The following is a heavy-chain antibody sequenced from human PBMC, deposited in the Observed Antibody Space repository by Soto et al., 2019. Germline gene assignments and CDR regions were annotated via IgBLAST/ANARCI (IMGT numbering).Heavy chain of an antibody. CDR2: IDYSGST. CDR1: VGSVSSGSYY. CDR3: ATDLENGDYYYMDV. D-gene: IGHD3-10*01. J-gene: IGHJ6*03. V-gene: IGHV4-61*01. Sequence: SETLSLTCTVSVGSVSSGSYYWSWIRQPPGKGLEWIGYIDYSGSTNYNPSLKSRVTLSVDPSNNQYSLKLSSVTAADTAVYYCATDLENGDYYYMDVWGKGTTVTVSS.